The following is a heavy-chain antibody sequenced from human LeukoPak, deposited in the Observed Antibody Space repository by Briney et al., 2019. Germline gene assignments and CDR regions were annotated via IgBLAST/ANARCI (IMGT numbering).Heavy chain of an antibody. J-gene: IGHJ4*02. CDR1: GFTFSTYS. CDR2: ISSSSAYI. D-gene: IGHD5-18*01. Sequence: GGSLRLSCGASGFTFSTYSMNWVRQAPGKGLEWVSSISSSSAYIYYADSVKGRFTISRDNAKNSLYLQMNSLRAEDTAVYYCARASGDTVDTTTMGSYWGQGTLVTVSS. V-gene: IGHV3-21*01. CDR3: ARASGDTVDTTTMGSY.